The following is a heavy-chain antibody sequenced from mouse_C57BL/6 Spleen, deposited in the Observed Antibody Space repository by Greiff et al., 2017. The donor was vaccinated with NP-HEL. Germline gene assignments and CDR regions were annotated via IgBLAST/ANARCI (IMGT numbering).Heavy chain of an antibody. J-gene: IGHJ3*01. CDR1: GFSFNTYA. D-gene: IGHD1-1*01. CDR3: VRPHYYGSSLAWFAY. V-gene: IGHV10-1*01. CDR2: IRSKSNNYAT. Sequence: EVKLMESGGGLVQPKGSLKLSCAASGFSFNTYAMNWVRQAPGKGLEWVARIRSKSNNYATYYADSVKDRFTISRDDSESMLYLQMNNLKTEDTAMYYCVRPHYYGSSLAWFAYWGQGTLVTVSA.